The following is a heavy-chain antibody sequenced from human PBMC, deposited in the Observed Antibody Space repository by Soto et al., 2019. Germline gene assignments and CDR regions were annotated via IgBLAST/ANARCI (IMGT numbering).Heavy chain of an antibody. CDR1: GGTFSSYA. V-gene: IGHV1-69*01. Sequence: QVQLVQSGAEVKKPGSSVKVSCKASGGTFSSYAISWVRQAPGQGLALMGGIIPILGPANYAQKFQCRVTITADESTGTAYMEPSSLRSEDTAVYYCAREGSYEFWSGLRYYYYGMDVWGQGTTVTVSS. CDR3: AREGSYEFWSGLRYYYYGMDV. CDR2: IIPILGPA. J-gene: IGHJ6*02. D-gene: IGHD3-3*01.